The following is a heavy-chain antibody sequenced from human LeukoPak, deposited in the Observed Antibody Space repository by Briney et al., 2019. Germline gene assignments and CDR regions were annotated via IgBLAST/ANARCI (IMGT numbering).Heavy chain of an antibody. V-gene: IGHV1-2*02. D-gene: IGHD2-15*01. CDR2: INPNSGGT. CDR3: ARDRGVVVVAAILFDY. CDR1: GYTFTGYY. Sequence: GPVKVSCKASGYTFTGYYMHWVRQAPGQGLEWMGWINPNSGGTNYAQKFQGRVTMTRDTSISTAYMELSRLRSDDTAVYYCARDRGVVVVAAILFDYWGQGTLVTVSS. J-gene: IGHJ4*02.